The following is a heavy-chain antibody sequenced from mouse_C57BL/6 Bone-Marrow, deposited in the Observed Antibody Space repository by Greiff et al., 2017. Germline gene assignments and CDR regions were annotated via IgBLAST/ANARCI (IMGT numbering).Heavy chain of an antibody. Sequence: EVKLQESGAELVRPGASVKLSCTASGFNIKDDYMHWVKQRPEQGLEWIGWIDPENGDPESASKFQGKATITADTSSNTAYLQLSSLTSEDTAVYYCTRLGLFYWYFDVWGTGTTVTVSS. CDR2: IDPENGDP. CDR3: TRLGLFYWYFDV. J-gene: IGHJ1*03. D-gene: IGHD4-1*01. CDR1: GFNIKDDY. V-gene: IGHV14-4*01.